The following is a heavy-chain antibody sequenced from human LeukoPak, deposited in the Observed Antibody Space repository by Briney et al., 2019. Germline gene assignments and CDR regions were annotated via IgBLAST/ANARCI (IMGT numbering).Heavy chain of an antibody. Sequence: PSETLSLTCTVSGGSISSYYWSWIRQPPGKGLEWIGYIYYSGSTNYNPSLKSRVTISVDTSKIQFSLKLSSVTAADTAVYYCARVIVVVPAARGWFDPWGQGTLVTVSS. J-gene: IGHJ5*02. V-gene: IGHV4-59*01. CDR1: GGSISSYY. CDR2: IYYSGST. CDR3: ARVIVVVPAARGWFDP. D-gene: IGHD2-2*01.